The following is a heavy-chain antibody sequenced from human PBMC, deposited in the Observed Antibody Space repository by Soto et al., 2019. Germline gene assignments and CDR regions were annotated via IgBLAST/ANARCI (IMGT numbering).Heavy chain of an antibody. CDR1: GFTVSNYG. V-gene: IGHV3-33*01. Sequence: QVQLVEAGGGVVQPGRSLRLSCAASGFTVSNYGMHWVRQASGKGLEWVAVIWKDGNNKYYRDSVKGRFTISRDNSKNTLELQRSSLRGEDTAVYYCARGETWTHEAFDIWGQGTMVTVSS. D-gene: IGHD5-12*01. CDR2: IWKDGNNK. J-gene: IGHJ3*02. CDR3: ARGETWTHEAFDI.